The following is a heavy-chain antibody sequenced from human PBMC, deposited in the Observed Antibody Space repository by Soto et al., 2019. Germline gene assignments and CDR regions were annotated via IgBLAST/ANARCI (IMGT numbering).Heavy chain of an antibody. J-gene: IGHJ6*02. D-gene: IGHD6-13*01. Sequence: SVKVSCKASGGTFSSYAISWVRQAPGQGLEWMGGSIPIFGTANYAQKFQGRVTITADESTSTAYMELSSLRSEDTAAYYCARERQQLVRGYYYYYGMDVWGQGTTVTVSS. CDR2: SIPIFGTA. V-gene: IGHV1-69*13. CDR1: GGTFSSYA. CDR3: ARERQQLVRGYYYYYGMDV.